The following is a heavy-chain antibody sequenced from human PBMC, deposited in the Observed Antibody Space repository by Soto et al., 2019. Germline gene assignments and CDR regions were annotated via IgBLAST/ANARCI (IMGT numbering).Heavy chain of an antibody. J-gene: IGHJ6*02. V-gene: IGHV2-5*02. D-gene: IGHD2-21*02. CDR3: VQSRCGGDCLHSYSSHSYYGLDV. CDR2: IYWDDDK. CDR1: GLSLSTTGVG. Sequence: QITLKESGPPLVKPTQTLTLTCTFSGLSLSTTGVGVGWIRQPPGKALEWLALIYWDDDKRYSPSLKSRLTITKDTSKNQVVLTMTNMDPVDTATYYCVQSRCGGDCLHSYSSHSYYGLDVWGQGTTVTVSS.